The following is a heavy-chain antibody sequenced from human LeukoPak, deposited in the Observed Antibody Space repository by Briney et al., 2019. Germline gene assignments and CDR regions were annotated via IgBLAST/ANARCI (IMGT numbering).Heavy chain of an antibody. CDR3: ARGRFHALEWLMTFGY. Sequence: GGSLRLSCVASGFTFSSSWMTWVRQAPGKGLEWVASIREDGSEKTSVDSVKGRFTISRDNAKNSLYLQMNSLRAEDTAVYYCARGRFHALEWLMTFGYWGLGTLVTVSS. J-gene: IGHJ4*02. V-gene: IGHV3-7*01. CDR2: IREDGSEK. CDR1: GFTFSSSW. D-gene: IGHD3-3*01.